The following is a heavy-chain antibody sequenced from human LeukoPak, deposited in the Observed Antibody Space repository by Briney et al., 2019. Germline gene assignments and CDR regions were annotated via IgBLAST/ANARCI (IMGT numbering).Heavy chain of an antibody. CDR3: ARADSGSYLFHY. V-gene: IGHV4-59*12. Sequence: SETLSLTCTVSGGSISSYYWSWIRQPPGKGLEWIAYIDYRGSTTYNPSLKSRVTISVDTSKNQFSLKLSSVTAADTAVYYCARADSGSYLFHYWGQGTLVTVSS. CDR2: IDYRGST. J-gene: IGHJ4*02. D-gene: IGHD1-26*01. CDR1: GGSISSYY.